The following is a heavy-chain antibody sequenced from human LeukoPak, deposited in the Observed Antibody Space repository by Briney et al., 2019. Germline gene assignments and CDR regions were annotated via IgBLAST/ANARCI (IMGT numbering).Heavy chain of an antibody. CDR1: GFTFSSYG. D-gene: IGHD5-18*01. V-gene: IGHV3-30*18. CDR3: AKEGTAMASSYFDY. Sequence: GRSLRLSCAASGFTFSSYGMQWVRLAPGKGLEWVAVISHDGTVQHYADSVKGRFTISRDNSDNTLYLQMNSLRDEDTAMYYCAKEGTAMASSYFDYWGQGTLITVSS. CDR2: ISHDGTVQ. J-gene: IGHJ4*02.